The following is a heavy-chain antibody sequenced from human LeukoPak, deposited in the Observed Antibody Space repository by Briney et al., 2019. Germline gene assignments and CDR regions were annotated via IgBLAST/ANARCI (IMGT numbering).Heavy chain of an antibody. CDR3: ARGRSLKLIDFDY. D-gene: IGHD2-15*01. CDR2: LNHSGST. J-gene: IGHJ4*02. Sequence: SETLSLTCVVYGGSFSGYYWSWIRQPPGKGLEWIGELNHSGSTNYNPSLKSRVTISVDTSKNQFSQKLSSVTAADTAVYYCARGRSLKLIDFDYWGQGTLVTVSS. V-gene: IGHV4-34*01. CDR1: GGSFSGYY.